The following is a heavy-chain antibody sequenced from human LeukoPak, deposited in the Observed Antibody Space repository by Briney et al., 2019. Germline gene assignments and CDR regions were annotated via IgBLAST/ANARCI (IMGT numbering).Heavy chain of an antibody. V-gene: IGHV1-24*01. CDR1: GDTLTELS. Sequence: ASLKVSCKVSGDTLTELSMHWVRQAPGKGLQWMGGSDPEDGETIYAQKFQGRVTMTEDTSTDTAYMELSSLRSEDTAVYYCATIWEIGYCSGGSCYDSRDYWGQGTLVTVSS. CDR2: SDPEDGET. D-gene: IGHD2-15*01. J-gene: IGHJ4*02. CDR3: ATIWEIGYCSGGSCYDSRDY.